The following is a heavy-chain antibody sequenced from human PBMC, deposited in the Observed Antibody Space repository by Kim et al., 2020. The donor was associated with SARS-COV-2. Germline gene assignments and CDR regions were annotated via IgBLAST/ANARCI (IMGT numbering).Heavy chain of an antibody. D-gene: IGHD2-21*02. CDR1: GFTFGDYA. CDR3: TRSCGGDCYLIDY. J-gene: IGHJ4*02. Sequence: GGSLRLSCTASGFTFGDYAMGWVRQAPRKGLEWVGFIRSKAYGGTTEYAASVKGRFTISRDDSKSIAFLQMNSLKTEDTAVYYCTRSCGGDCYLIDYWGQGTLVTVSS. V-gene: IGHV3-49*04. CDR2: IRSKAYGGTT.